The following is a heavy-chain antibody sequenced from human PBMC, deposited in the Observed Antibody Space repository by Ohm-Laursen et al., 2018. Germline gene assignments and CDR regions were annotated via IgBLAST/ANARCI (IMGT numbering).Heavy chain of an antibody. J-gene: IGHJ4*02. V-gene: IGHV1-2*02. CDR2: INPDSGGT. Sequence: GASVKVSCKASGSTFTGYHMHWVRRAPGQGLEWMGWINPDSGGTNYAQKFQGRVTMTRDTSISTAYMEVSRLRSDDTAVYYCARSRYKWNYGYFDYWGQGTLVIVSS. CDR1: GSTFTGYH. CDR3: ARSRYKWNYGYFDY. D-gene: IGHD1-7*01.